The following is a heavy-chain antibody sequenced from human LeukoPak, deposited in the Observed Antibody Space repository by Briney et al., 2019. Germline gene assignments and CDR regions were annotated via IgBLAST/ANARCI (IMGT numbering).Heavy chain of an antibody. CDR1: GFNFMNYW. J-gene: IGHJ4*02. V-gene: IGHV3-7*01. CDR3: ARVRVIVAGSFDYFDN. Sequence: PGGALRLSCAASGFNFMNYWMGWVRQAPGKGLGRVANINQDGSAKYSMDSVKGRFSISRDNAKNSLYLQMNSLTAEDTAVYYCARVRVIVAGSFDYFDNWGQGTLVTVSS. D-gene: IGHD2/OR15-2a*01. CDR2: INQDGSAK.